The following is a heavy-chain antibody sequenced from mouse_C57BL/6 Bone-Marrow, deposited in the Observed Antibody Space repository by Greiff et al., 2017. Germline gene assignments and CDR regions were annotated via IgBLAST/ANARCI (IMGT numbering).Heavy chain of an antibody. Sequence: VQLQQSGAELVKPGASVKLSCKASGYTFTSYWMHWVKQRPGQGLEWIGMIHPNSGSTNYNEKFKSKATLTVDKSSSTAYMQLSSLTSEDAAVYYCARDYGRYFDVWGTGTTVTFSS. D-gene: IGHD1-1*02. CDR1: GYTFTSYW. J-gene: IGHJ1*03. CDR2: IHPNSGST. V-gene: IGHV1-64*01. CDR3: ARDYGRYFDV.